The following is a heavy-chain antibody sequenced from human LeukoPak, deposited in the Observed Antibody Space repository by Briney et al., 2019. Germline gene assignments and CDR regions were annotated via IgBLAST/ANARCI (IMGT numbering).Heavy chain of an antibody. CDR2: IYFSGST. Sequence: PSETLSLTCTVYGGSINSYYWSWVRQPPGKGLEWIGYIYFSGSTNYSPSRESRVTISLDTSRNQVSLRLNSVTAADTAVYYGACHHDGPGTYYSCFDPWGQGTLVTVSS. V-gene: IGHV4-59*01. J-gene: IGHJ5*02. CDR1: GGSINSYY. D-gene: IGHD3-10*01. CDR3: ACHHDGPGTYYSCFDP.